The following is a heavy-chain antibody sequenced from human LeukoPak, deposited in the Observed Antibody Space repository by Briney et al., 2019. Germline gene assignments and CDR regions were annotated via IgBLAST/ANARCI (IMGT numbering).Heavy chain of an antibody. CDR2: IYSGGST. D-gene: IGHD4-17*01. CDR1: GFTVSSNY. Sequence: GGSLRLSCAASGFTVSSNYMSWLRQAPGKGLKWFSVIYSGGSTYYADSVKGRFTIYRHNSKNTLYLQMNSLRAEDTAVYYCARLNDYAWFDPWGEGTLVTVSS. CDR3: ARLNDYAWFDP. V-gene: IGHV3-53*04. J-gene: IGHJ5*02.